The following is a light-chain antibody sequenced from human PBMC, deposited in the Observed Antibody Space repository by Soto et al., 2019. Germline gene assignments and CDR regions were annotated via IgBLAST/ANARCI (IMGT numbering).Light chain of an antibody. CDR3: QQFYSAPCT. V-gene: IGKV4-1*01. Sequence: DIVMTQSPDSLAVSLGERATINCKSSQSILYSSNNKNYSAWYQQKPGQPPKLLIYWASTRESGVPDRFSGSGSGTDFTLTVSSLQAEDVAVYYCQQFYSAPCTFGQGTKLEIK. CDR2: WAS. J-gene: IGKJ2*02. CDR1: QSILYSSNNKNY.